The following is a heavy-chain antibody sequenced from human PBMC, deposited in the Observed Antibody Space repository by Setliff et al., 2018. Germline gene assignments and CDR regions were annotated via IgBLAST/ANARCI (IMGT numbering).Heavy chain of an antibody. CDR2: IIPIFGTA. J-gene: IGHJ6*03. Sequence: ASVKVSCKASGYTFTGYYMHWVRQAPGQGLEWMGGIIPIFGTANYAQKFQGRVTIITDESTSTAYMELSSLRFEDTAVYYCAREGVDTRSSTDYRYYMDVWGKGTTVTVSS. CDR3: AREGVDTRSSTDYRYYMDV. CDR1: GYTFTGYY. D-gene: IGHD5-18*01. V-gene: IGHV1-69*05.